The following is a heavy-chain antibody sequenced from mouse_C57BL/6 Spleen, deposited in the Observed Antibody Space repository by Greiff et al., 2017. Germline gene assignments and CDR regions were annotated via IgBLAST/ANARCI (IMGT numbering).Heavy chain of an antibody. CDR2: SNPNNGGT. J-gene: IGHJ3*01. D-gene: IGHD2-4*01. CDR3: ASLYYDYGKAWFAY. V-gene: IGHV1-18*01. Sequence: VQLQQSGPELVKPGASVKIPCKASGYTFTDYNMDWVKQSHGKSLEWIGDSNPNNGGTIYNQKFKGKATLTVDKSSSTAYMELRSLTSEDTAVYYCASLYYDYGKAWFAYWGQGTLVTVSA. CDR1: GYTFTDYN.